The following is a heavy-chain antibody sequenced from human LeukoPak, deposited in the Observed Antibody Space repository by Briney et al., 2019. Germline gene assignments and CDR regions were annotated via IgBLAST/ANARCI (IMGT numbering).Heavy chain of an antibody. CDR2: LSGSGGST. CDR3: AKYVGARYFDY. Sequence: GGSLRLSCAASGFTFNNYGMSWVRQAPAKGLEWVSGLSGSGGSTYYADSVKGRFTISRDNSKNTLYLQMNSLRAEDTAVYYCAKYVGARYFDYWGQGTLVIVSS. V-gene: IGHV3-23*01. D-gene: IGHD1-26*01. CDR1: GFTFNNYG. J-gene: IGHJ4*02.